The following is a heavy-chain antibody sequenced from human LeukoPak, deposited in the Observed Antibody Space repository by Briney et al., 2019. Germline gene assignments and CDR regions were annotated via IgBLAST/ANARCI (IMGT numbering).Heavy chain of an antibody. D-gene: IGHD3-10*01. V-gene: IGHV3-21*01. CDR3: ARGIHASGGYGSGSYYPY. CDR2: ISSSSSYI. J-gene: IGHJ4*02. CDR1: GFTFSSYS. Sequence: GGSLRLSCAASGFTFSSYSMNWVRQALGKGLEWVSSISSSSSYIYYADSVKGRFTISRDNAKNSLYLQMNSLRAEDTAVYYCARGIHASGGYGSGSYYPYWGQGTLVTVSS.